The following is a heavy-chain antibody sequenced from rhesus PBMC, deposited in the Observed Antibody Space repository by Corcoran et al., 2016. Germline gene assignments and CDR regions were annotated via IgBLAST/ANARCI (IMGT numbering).Heavy chain of an antibody. J-gene: IGHJ4*01. CDR3: AIDRGRYYDSSPVSVGY. CDR2: IYGRSTTT. Sequence: QVQLQESGPGVVKPSETLSLTCAVSGGSLSDSYRWSWIRQPPGEGLEWIGYIYGRSTTTNHNPPLNSRFTISTDTSKNQFSLKLSSGNAADTAVYYCAIDRGRYYDSSPVSVGYWGQGVLVTVSS. D-gene: IGHD3-28*01. CDR1: GGSLSDSYR. V-gene: IGHV4S10*01.